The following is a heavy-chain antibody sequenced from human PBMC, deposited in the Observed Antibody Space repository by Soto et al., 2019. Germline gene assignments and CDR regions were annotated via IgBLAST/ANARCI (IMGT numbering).Heavy chain of an antibody. CDR2: IDQNGIT. Sequence: SETLSLTCAVSGDPISSSKWWTWVRQTPGKGLEWIGKIDQNGITNYNPSLESRVAILKDNSKNQLSLKLTSVTAVDSAVYYCARLNRDYYYYGMDVWGQGATVTVSS. CDR3: ARLNRDYYYYGMDV. CDR1: GDPISSSKW. J-gene: IGHJ6*02. V-gene: IGHV4-4*02.